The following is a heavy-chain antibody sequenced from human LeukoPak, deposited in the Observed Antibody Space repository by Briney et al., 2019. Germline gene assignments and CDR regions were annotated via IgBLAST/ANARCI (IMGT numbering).Heavy chain of an antibody. D-gene: IGHD2-21*02. CDR2: ISGSGGST. CDR1: GFTFSSYA. V-gene: IGHV3-23*01. CDR3: AKDRGPVVTQDDAFDI. Sequence: HPGGSLRLSCAASGFTFSSYAMSWVRQAPGKGLEWVSAISGSGGSTYCADSVKGRFTISRDNSKNTLYLQMNSLRAEDTAVYYCAKDRGPVVTQDDAFDIWGQGTMVTVSS. J-gene: IGHJ3*02.